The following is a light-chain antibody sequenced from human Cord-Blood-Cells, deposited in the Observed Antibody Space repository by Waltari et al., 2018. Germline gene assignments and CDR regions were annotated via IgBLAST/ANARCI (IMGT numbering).Light chain of an antibody. CDR3: CSYAGTSIV. CDR2: EGS. CDR1: SHAVRSCNL. Sequence: QSALTQPASVSGSPGESITSSSSGTSHAVRSCNLPSCYQHHPGTAPQPMLCEGSKRPSGVANRFSGSSSGNTASLTISALQAEDEADYYCCSYAGTSIVFGTGTKVTVL. V-gene: IGLV2-23*03. J-gene: IGLJ1*01.